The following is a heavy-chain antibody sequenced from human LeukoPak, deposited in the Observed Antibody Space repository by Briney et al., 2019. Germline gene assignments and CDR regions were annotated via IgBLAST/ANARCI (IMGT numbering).Heavy chain of an antibody. D-gene: IGHD3-16*01. CDR2: TYYRSKWYN. V-gene: IGHV6-1*01. Sequence: SQTLSLTFAISGDSVSSKSASWYWIRQSPSRGLEWLGRTYYRSKWYNEYAVSVKGRITVNPDTSKNQFSLQLNSVTPEDTAVYYCTRDPVWGSAWGQGTLVTASS. J-gene: IGHJ5*02. CDR1: GDSVSSKSAS. CDR3: TRDPVWGSA.